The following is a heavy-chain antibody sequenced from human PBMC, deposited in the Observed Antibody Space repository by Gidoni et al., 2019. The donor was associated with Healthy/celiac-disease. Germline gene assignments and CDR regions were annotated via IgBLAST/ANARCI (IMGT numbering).Heavy chain of an antibody. J-gene: IGHJ4*02. D-gene: IGHD3-22*01. Sequence: QLQLQESAPGLVKPSETLSLTCPVSGGSISSSSYYVGWIRQPPGKGLEWIGSIYYSGSPYYNPSLKSRVTISVDTSKNQFSLKLSSVTAADTAVYYCARHDYYDSSDYWGQGTRVTVSS. V-gene: IGHV4-39*01. CDR1: GGSISSSSYY. CDR3: ARHDYYDSSDY. CDR2: IYYSGSP.